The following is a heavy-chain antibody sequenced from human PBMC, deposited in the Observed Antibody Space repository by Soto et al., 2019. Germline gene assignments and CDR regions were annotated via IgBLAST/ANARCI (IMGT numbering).Heavy chain of an antibody. J-gene: IGHJ4*02. D-gene: IGHD3-16*01. CDR2: ISSGGDP. Sequence: GGSLRLSCATSGFSISDKFMSWVRQAPGKGLEWISVISSGGDPSYADSVKGRFTISRDITKNTLFLQMTSLRADDTAVYFCARDSGYSSAYWEHYFDYWGQGTLVTVSS. V-gene: IGHV3-53*01. CDR1: GFSISDKF. CDR3: ARDSGYSSAYWEHYFDY.